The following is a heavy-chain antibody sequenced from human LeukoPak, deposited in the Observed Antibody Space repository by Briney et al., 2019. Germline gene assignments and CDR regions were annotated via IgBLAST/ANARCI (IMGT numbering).Heavy chain of an antibody. V-gene: IGHV1-2*02. CDR1: EYTFSVYH. CDR3: ARSGSYYNYLDG. D-gene: IGHD3-10*01. CDR2: INPNSGGT. Sequence: ASVKVSCKASEYTFSVYHIHWVRLAPGQGLEWMGWINPNSGGTNCAQKFQGRVTMTRDTSISTAYMELSRLRSDDTALYYCARSGSYYNYLDGWGQGTLVTVSS. J-gene: IGHJ4*02.